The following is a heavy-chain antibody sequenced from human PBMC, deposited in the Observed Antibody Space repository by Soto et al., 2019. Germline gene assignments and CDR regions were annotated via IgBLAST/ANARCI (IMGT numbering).Heavy chain of an antibody. D-gene: IGHD6-19*01. CDR3: ARRRIAVAGRWVRMN. CDR1: GGSISSYH. Sequence: TLETLSLTCTVSGGSISSYHWGWIRQPPGKGLEWIGYIFYSGSTNYNPSLKSRVTISVDTSKNQFSLKLSSVTAADTAVYYCARRRIAVAGRWVRMNWGQGTLVTVSS. J-gene: IGHJ4*02. CDR2: IFYSGST. V-gene: IGHV4-59*08.